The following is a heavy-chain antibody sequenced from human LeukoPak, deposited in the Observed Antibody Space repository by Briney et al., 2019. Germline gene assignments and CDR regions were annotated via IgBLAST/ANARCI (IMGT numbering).Heavy chain of an antibody. CDR1: GFTFSSYA. J-gene: IGHJ4*02. CDR3: AINGGGDSGYGNFDY. D-gene: IGHD5-12*01. Sequence: GGSLRLSCAASGFTFSSYAMSWVRQAPGKGLEWVSGINWNSDSIGYADSVKGRLTTSRDNAKNSLYLQMNSLSAEDTAFYYCAINGGGDSGYGNFDYWGQGTLVTVSS. CDR2: INWNSDSI. V-gene: IGHV3-9*01.